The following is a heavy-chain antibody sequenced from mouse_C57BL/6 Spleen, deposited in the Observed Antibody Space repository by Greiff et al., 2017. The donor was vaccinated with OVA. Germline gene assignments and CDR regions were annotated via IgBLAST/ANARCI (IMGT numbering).Heavy chain of an antibody. CDR1: GYTFTSYW. CDR2: IDPSDSYT. CDR3: ARYGSSYAMDY. Sequence: VKQSCKASGYTFTSYWMHWVKQRPGQGLEWIGEIDPSDSYTNYNQKFKGKSTLTVDKSSSTAYMQLSSLTSEDSAVYYCARYGSSYAMDYWGQGTSVTVSS. V-gene: IGHV1-69*01. D-gene: IGHD1-1*01. J-gene: IGHJ4*01.